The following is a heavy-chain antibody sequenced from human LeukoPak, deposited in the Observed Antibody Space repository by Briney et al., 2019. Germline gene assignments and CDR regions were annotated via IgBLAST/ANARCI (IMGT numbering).Heavy chain of an antibody. CDR1: GYTFTSYY. CDR3: ARDGGYCSSTSCETPHYYYYGMDV. D-gene: IGHD2-2*01. CDR2: INPSGGST. Sequence: ASVKVSCKASGYTFTSYYMHWVRQAPGQGLEWMGIINPSGGSTSYAQKFQGRVTMTRDTSTSTVYMELSSLRSEDTAVYYCARDGGYCSSTSCETPHYYYYGMDVWGQGTTVTVSS. J-gene: IGHJ6*02. V-gene: IGHV1-46*01.